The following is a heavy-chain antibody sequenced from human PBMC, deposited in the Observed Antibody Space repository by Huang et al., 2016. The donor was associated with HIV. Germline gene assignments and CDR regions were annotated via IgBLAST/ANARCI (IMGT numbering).Heavy chain of an antibody. J-gene: IGHJ4*02. V-gene: IGHV3-30*18. Sequence: QVQLVESGGGVVEPGRSLRVSCAASGFSFSDSGMHWVRQAPGEGMGWVAVISYDGRNKFYADSVKGRFTISRDNSKNTVYLQMNSLRAGDTAVYYCAKDRRAYYYGSGIEYWGQGARVTVSS. D-gene: IGHD3-10*01. CDR3: AKDRRAYYYGSGIEY. CDR1: GFSFSDSG. CDR2: ISYDGRNK.